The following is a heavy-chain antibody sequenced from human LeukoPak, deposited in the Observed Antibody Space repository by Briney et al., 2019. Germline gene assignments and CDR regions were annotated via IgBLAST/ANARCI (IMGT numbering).Heavy chain of an antibody. J-gene: IGHJ4*02. V-gene: IGHV1-18*04. CDR3: ARLKTYYYDSSGYPDY. Sequence: ASVTVSCKASGYTFTGYYMHWVRQAPGQGLEWMGWISAYNGNTNYAQKLQGRVTMTTDTSTSTAYMELRSLRSDDTAVYYCARLKTYYYDSSGYPDYWGQGTLVTVSS. CDR1: GYTFTGYY. D-gene: IGHD3-22*01. CDR2: ISAYNGNT.